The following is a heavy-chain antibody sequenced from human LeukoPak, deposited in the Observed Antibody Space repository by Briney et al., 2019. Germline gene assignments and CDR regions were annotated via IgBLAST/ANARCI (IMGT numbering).Heavy chain of an antibody. CDR3: ARRLVPHYFDY. V-gene: IGHV3-7*01. CDR1: GFTFSSCA. D-gene: IGHD6-6*01. CDR2: IKQDGSEK. J-gene: IGHJ4*02. Sequence: GGSLRLSCSASGFTFSSCAMSWVRQAPGKGLEWVANIKQDGSEKYYVNSVKGRFTISRDNAKNSLYLQMNSLRAEDTAVYYCARRLVPHYFDYWGQGTLVTVSS.